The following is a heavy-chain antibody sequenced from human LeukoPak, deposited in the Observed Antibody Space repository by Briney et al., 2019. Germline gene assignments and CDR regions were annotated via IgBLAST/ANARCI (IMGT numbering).Heavy chain of an antibody. CDR2: IKSDGRT. CDR1: GFTFSNYW. J-gene: IGHJ1*01. D-gene: IGHD3-22*01. Sequence: PGGSLRLSCAAAGFTFSNYWMPWVRQAPGKGLVWVSRIKSDGRTNYADSVKGRCTISRDNAKNTVSLQMNSLRAEDTGVYYCARAPSEIGGYYPEYFRHWGQGTLVTVSS. CDR3: ARAPSEIGGYYPEYFRH. V-gene: IGHV3-74*01.